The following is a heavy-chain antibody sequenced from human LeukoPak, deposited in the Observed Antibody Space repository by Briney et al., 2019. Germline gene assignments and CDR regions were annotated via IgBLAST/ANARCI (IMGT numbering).Heavy chain of an antibody. V-gene: IGHV4-34*01. CDR1: GVSFSGYY. Sequence: SETLTLTCSVYGVSFSGYYWSWIPHPPGQGLEWIGEINHSGSTNYNPSLKSRVTISVDTSKNQFSLKLSSVTAADTAVYYCATTKAHYYYYYYMDVWGKGTTVTVSS. D-gene: IGHD6-6*01. J-gene: IGHJ6*03. CDR2: INHSGST. CDR3: ATTKAHYYYYYYMDV.